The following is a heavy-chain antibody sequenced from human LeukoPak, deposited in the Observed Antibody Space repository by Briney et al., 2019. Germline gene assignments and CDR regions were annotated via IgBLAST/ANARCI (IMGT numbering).Heavy chain of an antibody. J-gene: IGHJ1*01. CDR3: ARTSSSWLFQH. CDR1: GFTFSSYS. V-gene: IGHV3-21*01. Sequence: PGGSLRLSCAASGFTFSSYSMNWVRQAPGKGLEWVSSIRSSSSYIYYADSVKGRFTISRDNAKNSLYLQMNSLRAEDTAVYYCARTSSSWLFQHWGQGTLVTVSS. CDR2: IRSSSSYI. D-gene: IGHD6-13*01.